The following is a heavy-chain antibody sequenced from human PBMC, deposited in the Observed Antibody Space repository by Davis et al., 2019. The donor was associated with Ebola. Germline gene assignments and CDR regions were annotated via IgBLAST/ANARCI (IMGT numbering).Heavy chain of an antibody. D-gene: IGHD3-16*01. CDR3: ARTVGDIYYYGMDV. V-gene: IGHV1-8*01. Sequence: ASVTVSCKASGYTFTSYDINWVRQAPGQGLEWMGWMNPNSGNTGYAQKFQGRVTMTRNTSISTAYMELSSLRSEDTAVYYCARTVGDIYYYGMDVWGQGTTVTVSS. J-gene: IGHJ6*02. CDR1: GYTFTSYD. CDR2: MNPNSGNT.